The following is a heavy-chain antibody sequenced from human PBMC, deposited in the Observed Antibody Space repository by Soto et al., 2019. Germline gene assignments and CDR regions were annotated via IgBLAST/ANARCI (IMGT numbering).Heavy chain of an antibody. CDR3: VKNSGWFNT. J-gene: IGHJ5*02. D-gene: IGHD3-10*01. CDR2: IDGSGGIT. Sequence: QLLQSGGGLVQPGGSLTLSCAASGFTFGTTYISWVRQAPGEGLEWVSTIDGSGGITYYADSVKGRFTISRDNSRNTVYLQMNCLRGDDTALYYCVKNSGWFNTWGQGALVTVSS. CDR1: GFTFGTTY. V-gene: IGHV3-23*01.